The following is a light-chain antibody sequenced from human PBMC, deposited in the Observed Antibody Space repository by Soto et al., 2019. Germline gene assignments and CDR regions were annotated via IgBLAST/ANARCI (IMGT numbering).Light chain of an antibody. V-gene: IGLV2-14*01. CDR1: SSDVGGYNF. Sequence: QSALTQPASVSGSPGQSITISCTGTSSDVGGYNFVSWYQQHPGKTPKLMIYEVTNRPSGVSNRFSGSKSGNTASLTISGLQAEDEADYYCSSYTSSNTGVFGGGTKLTV. J-gene: IGLJ3*02. CDR2: EVT. CDR3: SSYTSSNTGV.